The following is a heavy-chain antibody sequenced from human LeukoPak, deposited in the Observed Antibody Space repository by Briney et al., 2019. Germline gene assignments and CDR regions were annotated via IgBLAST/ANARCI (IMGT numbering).Heavy chain of an antibody. CDR3: ARGHGSGYTNWFDP. Sequence: ASVKVSCKASGYTFTSYYMHWVRQAPGQGLEWMGIINPTDGSASYAQKFQGRVTMTRDMSTSTVYMELGSLSSEDRAVYYCARGHGSGYTNWFDPWGQGTLVTVSS. D-gene: IGHD3-10*01. CDR1: GYTFTSYY. J-gene: IGHJ5*02. CDR2: INPTDGSA. V-gene: IGHV1-46*01.